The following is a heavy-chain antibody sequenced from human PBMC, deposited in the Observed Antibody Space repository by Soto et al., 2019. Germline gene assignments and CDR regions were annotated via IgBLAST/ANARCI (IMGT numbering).Heavy chain of an antibody. D-gene: IGHD2-2*01. Sequence: QVQLVQSGAEVKKPGASVKVSCKASGYTFTSHGISWVRQAPGQGFEWMGWISAYNGNTNDAQKLQGRVTMTTDSSTSTVYMELINMRSDDTAVYYCARVGTHSLPGGVDYWGQGTLVTVSS. CDR2: ISAYNGNT. V-gene: IGHV1-18*01. CDR1: GYTFTSHG. J-gene: IGHJ4*02. CDR3: ARVGTHSLPGGVDY.